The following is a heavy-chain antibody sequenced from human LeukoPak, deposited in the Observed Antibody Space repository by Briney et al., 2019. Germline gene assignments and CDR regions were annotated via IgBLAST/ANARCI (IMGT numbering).Heavy chain of an antibody. CDR1: GYTFTSYG. CDR2: ISAYNGNT. V-gene: IGHV1-18*01. CDR3: ARSIAAAGLLDY. J-gene: IGHJ4*02. Sequence: ASVKVSCKASGYTFTSYGISWVRQAPGQGLEWMGWISAYNGNTNYAQKLQGRVTMTTDTSTSTAYMELRSMRSDDTAVYYCARSIAAAGLLDYWGQGTLVTVSS. D-gene: IGHD6-13*01.